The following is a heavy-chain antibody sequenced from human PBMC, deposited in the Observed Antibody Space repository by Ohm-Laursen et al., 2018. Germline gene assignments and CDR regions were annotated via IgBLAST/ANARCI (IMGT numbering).Heavy chain of an antibody. CDR1: GFTFTSSA. Sequence: SVKVSCKASGFTFTSSAMQWVRQARGQRLEWIGWIVVGSGNTNYAQKFQERVTITRDMSTSTAYMELSSLRSEDTAVYYCALTPELTTVTTSPLDYWGQGTLVTVSS. V-gene: IGHV1-58*02. CDR3: ALTPELTTVTTSPLDY. D-gene: IGHD4-17*01. J-gene: IGHJ4*02. CDR2: IVVGSGNT.